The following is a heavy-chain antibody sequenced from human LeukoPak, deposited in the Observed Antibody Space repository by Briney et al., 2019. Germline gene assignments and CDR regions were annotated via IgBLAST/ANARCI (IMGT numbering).Heavy chain of an antibody. D-gene: IGHD3-16*01. Sequence: SETLSLTCTVSGGSLSSYYWSWIRQPPGKGLEWIGYIYYSGSTNYNPSLKSRVTISVDTSKNQFSLKLSSVTAADTAVYYCARDLGGNYEAFDIWGQGTMVTVSS. CDR1: GGSLSSYY. J-gene: IGHJ3*02. CDR3: ARDLGGNYEAFDI. CDR2: IYYSGST. V-gene: IGHV4-59*01.